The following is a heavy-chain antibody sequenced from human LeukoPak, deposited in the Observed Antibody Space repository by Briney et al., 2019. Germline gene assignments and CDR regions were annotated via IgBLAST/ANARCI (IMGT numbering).Heavy chain of an antibody. D-gene: IGHD6-13*01. CDR1: GFTFSSYA. V-gene: IGHV3-23*01. CDR3: ARDLKLAAAGPDAFDI. CDR2: ISGSGGST. Sequence: GGSLRLSCAASGFTFSSYAMSWVRQAPGKGLEWVSAISGSGGSTYYADSVKGRFTISRDNSKNTLYLQMNSLRAEDTAVYYCARDLKLAAAGPDAFDIWGQGTMVTVSS. J-gene: IGHJ3*02.